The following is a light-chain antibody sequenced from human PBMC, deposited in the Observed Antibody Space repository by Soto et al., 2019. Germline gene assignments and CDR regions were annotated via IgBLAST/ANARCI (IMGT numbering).Light chain of an antibody. V-gene: IGLV2-14*01. Sequence: QSALTQPASVSGSPGQSITISCTGTGSDIGGYYYVSWYQHHPGKAPKLLIYQVTNRPSRVSNRFSGSKSGNTASLTISGLQADDEADYYCTSYSSSDIFYVFGTGTKVTVL. CDR1: GSDIGGYYY. J-gene: IGLJ1*01. CDR2: QVT. CDR3: TSYSSSDIFYV.